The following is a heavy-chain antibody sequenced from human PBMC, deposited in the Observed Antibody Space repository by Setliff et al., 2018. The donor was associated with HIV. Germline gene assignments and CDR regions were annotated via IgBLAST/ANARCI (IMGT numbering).Heavy chain of an antibody. CDR2: IIPMFGTA. J-gene: IGHJ5*02. CDR3: ASGYGGEEAAAGTWWFDP. V-gene: IGHV1-69*13. CDR1: GDTFSSYG. D-gene: IGHD6-13*01. Sequence: SVKVSCKASGDTFSSYGISWVRQAPGQGLEWMGGIIPMFGTANYAQKFQGRVTITADESTTTAYMELSSLRSEDTAVYYCASGYGGEEAAAGTWWFDPWGQGTLVTVSS.